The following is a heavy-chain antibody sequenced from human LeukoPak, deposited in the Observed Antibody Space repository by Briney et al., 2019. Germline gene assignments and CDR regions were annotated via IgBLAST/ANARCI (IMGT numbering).Heavy chain of an antibody. CDR3: ARPWGSAWYFDL. CDR1: GGSISNYY. J-gene: IGHJ2*01. D-gene: IGHD7-27*01. CDR2: IHYSGYT. V-gene: IGHV4-59*01. Sequence: SETLSLTCAVSGGSISNYYCSWIRQPPGKGLEWLGYIHYSGYTNYNPSLKSRVTISVDTSKNQFSLNLSSVTAADTAVYYCARPWGSAWYFDLWGRGTLVTVSS.